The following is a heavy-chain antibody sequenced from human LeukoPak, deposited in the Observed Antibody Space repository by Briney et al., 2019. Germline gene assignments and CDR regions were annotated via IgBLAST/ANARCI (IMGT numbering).Heavy chain of an antibody. CDR1: GFTFSSYT. Sequence: GGSLRLSCAASGFTFSSYTMNWVRQAPGKGLEWVSSITSTSSYIYYADSVKGRFTISRDNAKNSLYLQMNSLRAEDTAVYYCVTEVSGSFPTWGQGTLVTVSS. CDR2: ITSTSSYI. CDR3: VTEVSGSFPT. J-gene: IGHJ4*02. V-gene: IGHV3-21*01. D-gene: IGHD1-26*01.